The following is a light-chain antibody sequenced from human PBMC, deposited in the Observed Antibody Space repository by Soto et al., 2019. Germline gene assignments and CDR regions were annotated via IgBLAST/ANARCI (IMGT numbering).Light chain of an antibody. Sequence: DIQMTQSPSSLSASVGDRVTITCRASQSVRRDLNWYQQRPGKAPKLLIYTTSNLEGGVPSRFSGSGSGTDFTLTISNLQPEDFATYFCQQGFSRPRTFGLGTKVDI. J-gene: IGKJ1*01. CDR1: QSVRRD. CDR3: QQGFSRPRT. CDR2: TTS. V-gene: IGKV1-39*01.